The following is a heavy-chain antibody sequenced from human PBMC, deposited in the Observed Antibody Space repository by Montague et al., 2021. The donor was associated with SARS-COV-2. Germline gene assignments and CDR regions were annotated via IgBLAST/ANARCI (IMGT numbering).Heavy chain of an antibody. D-gene: IGHD1-1*01. CDR1: GGSISSSNYY. V-gene: IGHV4-39*01. J-gene: IGHJ4*02. CDR3: AKPLATGNYYY. CDR2: ISYRGDP. Sequence: SETLSLTCTVSGGSISSSNYYWGRVRQPPGKGLEWIGSISYRGDPYYNPSLKSRLTISVDTSQNQFSLKLSSVTAADTAVYYCAKPLATGNYYYWGQGTLVTVSS.